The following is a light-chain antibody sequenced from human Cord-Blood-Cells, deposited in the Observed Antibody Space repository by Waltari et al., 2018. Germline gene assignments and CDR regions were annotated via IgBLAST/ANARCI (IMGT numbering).Light chain of an antibody. CDR1: QSVLYRSNNKNY. V-gene: IGKV4-1*01. CDR3: QQYYSTLPIT. CDR2: WAS. Sequence: IVMTQSPDSLAVSLGERATINCKSSQSVLYRSNNKNYLAWYQQKPGQPPKLLIYWASTREAGVPDRFSGSGSGTDFTLTISSLQAEDVAVYYCQQYYSTLPITFGQGTRLEIK. J-gene: IGKJ5*01.